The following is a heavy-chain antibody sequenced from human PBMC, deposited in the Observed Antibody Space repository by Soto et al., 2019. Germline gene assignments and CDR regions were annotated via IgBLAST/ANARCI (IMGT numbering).Heavy chain of an antibody. J-gene: IGHJ6*03. CDR3: AKSPGFHYGYGKPGHHYFMDV. D-gene: IGHD3-10*01. V-gene: IGHV4-39*01. Sequence: GKGLEWIGSIYYSGSTYYNPSLQSRVTISVDKSKNQSSLKLSSVTAADTAVYYCAKSPGFHYGYGKPGHHYFMDVWRKGTTDIV. CDR2: IYYSGST.